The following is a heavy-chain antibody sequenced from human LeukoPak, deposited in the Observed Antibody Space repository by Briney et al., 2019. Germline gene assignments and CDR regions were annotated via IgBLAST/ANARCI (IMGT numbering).Heavy chain of an antibody. V-gene: IGHV4-34*01. CDR2: INHSGST. CDR1: GGSFSGYY. CDR3: ARDHLSGRLDY. Sequence: SETLSLTCAVYGGSFSGYYWSWIRQPPGKGLEWIGEINHSGSTYYNPSLKSRVTISVDTSKNQFSLKLSSVTAADTAVYYCARDHLSGRLDYWGQGTLVTVSS. J-gene: IGHJ4*02. D-gene: IGHD6-25*01.